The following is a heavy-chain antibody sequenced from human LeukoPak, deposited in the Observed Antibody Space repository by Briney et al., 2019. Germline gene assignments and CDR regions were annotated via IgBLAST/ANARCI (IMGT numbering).Heavy chain of an antibody. J-gene: IGHJ3*02. Sequence: ASVKVSCKASGYTFTSYDINWVRQATGQGLEWMGWMNPNSGGTNYAQKFQGRVTMTRDTSISTAYMELSRLRSDDTAVYYCARPLGYCSSTSCYRDDAFDIWGQGTMVTVSS. V-gene: IGHV1-2*02. CDR1: GYTFTSYD. D-gene: IGHD2-2*02. CDR2: MNPNSGGT. CDR3: ARPLGYCSSTSCYRDDAFDI.